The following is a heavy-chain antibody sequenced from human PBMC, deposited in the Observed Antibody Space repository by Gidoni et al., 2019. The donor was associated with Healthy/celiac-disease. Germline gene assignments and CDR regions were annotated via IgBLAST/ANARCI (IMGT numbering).Heavy chain of an antibody. Sequence: QVQLVESGGGVVQPGRSLRLSCAASGFTFSSYAMHWVRQAPGKGLEWVAVISYDGSNKYYADSVKGRFTISRDNSKNTLYLQMNSLRAEDTAVYYCARDPAPSGSSGWYYYYYGMDVWGQGTTVTVSS. J-gene: IGHJ6*02. CDR1: GFTFSSYA. V-gene: IGHV3-30-3*01. CDR2: ISYDGSNK. CDR3: ARDPAPSGSSGWYYYYYGMDV. D-gene: IGHD6-19*01.